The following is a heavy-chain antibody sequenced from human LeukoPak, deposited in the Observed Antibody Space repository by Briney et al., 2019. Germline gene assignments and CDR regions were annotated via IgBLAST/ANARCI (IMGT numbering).Heavy chain of an antibody. J-gene: IGHJ3*02. CDR2: ISGSGDHT. CDR3: VKPPEWLRLRADAFDT. Sequence: GGSLTLSCVASGFTFSDYGMSWVRHSPEKGLEWVAGISGSGDHTYYGDSVKDRFIISRDNSRNTVYLQLNSLTAEDTALYYCVKPPEWLRLRADAFDTWGQGTRVTVSS. D-gene: IGHD5-12*01. V-gene: IGHV3-23*01. CDR1: GFTFSDYG.